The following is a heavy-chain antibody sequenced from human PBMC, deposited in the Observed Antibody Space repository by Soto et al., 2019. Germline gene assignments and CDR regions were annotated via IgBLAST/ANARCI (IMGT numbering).Heavy chain of an antibody. V-gene: IGHV1-69*13. CDR1: GGTFSSYA. Sequence: SVKVSCKASGGTFSSYAISWVRQAPGQGLEWMGGIIPIFGTANYAQKFQGRVTITADESTSTAYMELSSLRSEDTAVYYCARDLNYYGSGPPGDYYGMDVWRQGTTVTVSS. J-gene: IGHJ6*02. CDR2: IIPIFGTA. D-gene: IGHD3-10*01. CDR3: ARDLNYYGSGPPGDYYGMDV.